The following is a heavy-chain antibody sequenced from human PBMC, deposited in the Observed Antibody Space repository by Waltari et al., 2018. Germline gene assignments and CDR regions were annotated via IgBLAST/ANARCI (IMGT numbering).Heavy chain of an antibody. CDR3: ARETGTGYYPNYFDY. D-gene: IGHD1-26*01. V-gene: IGHV4-4*07. Sequence: VQLQESGPGLVKPSETLSLTCTVSGGSVTSYFWSWGRQPAGKGLEWVGRIATSGRANYSPCLESRVTMSVDRSENQVSLNLHSVTAADTAIYYCARETGTGYYPNYFDYWGQGTPVTVSS. CDR2: IATSGRA. CDR1: GGSVTSYF. J-gene: IGHJ4*02.